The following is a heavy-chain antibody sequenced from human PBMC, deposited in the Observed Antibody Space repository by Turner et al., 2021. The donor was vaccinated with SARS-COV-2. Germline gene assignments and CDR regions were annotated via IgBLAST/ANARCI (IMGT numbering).Heavy chain of an antibody. CDR2: IYYRGST. V-gene: IGHV4-59*01. Sequence: VQLQESGPRLGKPLETLSLTCTVSGGSMNRNYWSWIRQPPGKRLEWIGYIYYRGSTNYNPSLESRVTISVDTSRNQYSLNLTSVTAADTAIYYCARETVNNWVDPWGQGTLVTVSS. CDR1: GGSMNRNY. J-gene: IGHJ5*02. D-gene: IGHD2-21*02. CDR3: ARETVNNWVDP.